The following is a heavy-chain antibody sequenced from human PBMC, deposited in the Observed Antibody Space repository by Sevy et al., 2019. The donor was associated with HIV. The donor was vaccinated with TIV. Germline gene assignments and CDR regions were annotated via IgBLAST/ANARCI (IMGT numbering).Heavy chain of an antibody. Sequence: ASVKVSCKASGYTFTGYYMHWVRQAPGQGLEWMGRINPNSGGTNYAQKFQGRDTMTRDTSISTAYMELSRLRSDDTAVYYCAREVNIVVVVAAKTPNPRGFDPWGQGTLVTVSS. CDR1: GYTFTGYY. D-gene: IGHD2-15*01. CDR3: AREVNIVVVVAAKTPNPRGFDP. CDR2: INPNSGGT. V-gene: IGHV1-2*06. J-gene: IGHJ5*02.